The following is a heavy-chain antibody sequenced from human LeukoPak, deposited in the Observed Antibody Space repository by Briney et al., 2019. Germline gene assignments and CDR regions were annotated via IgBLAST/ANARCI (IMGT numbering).Heavy chain of an antibody. CDR3: ARDSYLSGMDV. CDR2: ISGSGGST. V-gene: IGHV3-23*01. CDR1: GFTFSSYA. J-gene: IGHJ6*02. Sequence: GGSLRLSCAASGFTFSSYAMSWVRQAPGKGLEWVSAISGSGGSTYYADSVKGRFTISRDNAKNSLYLQMNSLRAEDTAVYYCARDSYLSGMDVWGQGTTVTVSS. D-gene: IGHD3-16*01.